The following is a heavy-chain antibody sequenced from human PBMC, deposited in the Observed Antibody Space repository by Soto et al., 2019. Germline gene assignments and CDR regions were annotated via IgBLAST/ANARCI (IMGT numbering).Heavy chain of an antibody. CDR3: ARGTYFDY. CDR2: VSAYNDHT. CDR1: GYIMTTYG. Sequence: QVQLVQSGTEVKKPGASVKVSCKASGYIMTTYGVSWVRQAPGQGLEWVGWVSAYNDHTNYAQKFQGRDTMTTDTSTSTAYMELRRLRADDTAVYYCARGTYFDYWGQGTMVTVSS. J-gene: IGHJ4*02. V-gene: IGHV1-18*01. D-gene: IGHD1-1*01.